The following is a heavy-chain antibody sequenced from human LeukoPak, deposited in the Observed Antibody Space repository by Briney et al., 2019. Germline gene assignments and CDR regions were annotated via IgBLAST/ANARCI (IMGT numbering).Heavy chain of an antibody. J-gene: IGHJ4*02. V-gene: IGHV1-2*02. Sequence: ASVKVSCKASGYTFTGSGWYLYWLRQAPGQGLECVGWIHPNNGATLYAQKFQGRVAMTTDTSISRAYMELSRLRPDDTAMYYCARDGPAQMVDFDYWGQGTLVTVSS. CDR1: GYTFTGSGWY. CDR3: ARDGPAQMVDFDY. CDR2: IHPNNGAT. D-gene: IGHD3-10*01.